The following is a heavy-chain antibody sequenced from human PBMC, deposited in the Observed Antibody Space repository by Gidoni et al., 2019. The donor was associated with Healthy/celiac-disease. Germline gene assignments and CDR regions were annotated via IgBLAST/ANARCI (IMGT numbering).Heavy chain of an antibody. D-gene: IGHD4-17*01. Sequence: EVQLVESGGGLVQPGRSLRLSCAASGFTFDDYAMHWVRQAPGKGLEWVAGISWNSGSIGYADSVKGRFTISRDNAKNSLYLQMNSLRAEDTALYYCAKSFYGDYEGFDYWGQGTLVTVSS. V-gene: IGHV3-9*01. CDR3: AKSFYGDYEGFDY. CDR1: GFTFDDYA. CDR2: ISWNSGSI. J-gene: IGHJ4*02.